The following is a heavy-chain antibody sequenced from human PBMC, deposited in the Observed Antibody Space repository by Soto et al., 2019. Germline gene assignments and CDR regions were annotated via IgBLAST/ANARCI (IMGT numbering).Heavy chain of an antibody. CDR2: IYYTGNT. J-gene: IGHJ4*02. CDR1: AVSISSSSFY. D-gene: IGHD6-13*01. V-gene: IGHV4-39*01. CDR3: VRHRGSSWYHYYFDY. Sequence: SETLSLTCSVSAVSISSSSFYWSFIRQPPGKGLEWIGSIYYTGNTYYNPSLKSRVTMSVDTSKNQFSLNLTSVTAADTAVYYCVRHRGSSWYHYYFDYWGQGALVTVSS.